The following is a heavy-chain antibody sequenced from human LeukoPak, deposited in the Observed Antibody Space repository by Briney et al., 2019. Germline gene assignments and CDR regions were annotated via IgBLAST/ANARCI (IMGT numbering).Heavy chain of an antibody. V-gene: IGHV4-38-2*02. CDR3: ARDRSYYTFDY. CDR2: MHHSGST. CDR1: GYSISTDYH. D-gene: IGHD3-10*01. Sequence: SETLSLTCAVPGYSISTDYHWGWIRQPPGKGLEWIGSMHHSGSTYYNPSLKSRVTISLDTSKNQVSLKLNSVTAADTAVYYCARDRSYYTFDYWGQGTLVTVSA. J-gene: IGHJ4*02.